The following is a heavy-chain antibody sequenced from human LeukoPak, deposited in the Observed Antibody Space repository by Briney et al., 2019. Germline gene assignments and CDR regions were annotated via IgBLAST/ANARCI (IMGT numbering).Heavy chain of an antibody. J-gene: IGHJ3*02. D-gene: IGHD3-22*01. Sequence: ASAKVSCKTSGYTFIAYYINCVRQAPGQGLEWMARINPNSGVTKFAQKFQGRVTMSRDTSISTAYMELSRLRSDDTAVYYCARRQDSSGYYYTEAFDIWGQGTMVTVSS. CDR1: GYTFIAYY. V-gene: IGHV1-2*02. CDR2: INPNSGVT. CDR3: ARRQDSSGYYYTEAFDI.